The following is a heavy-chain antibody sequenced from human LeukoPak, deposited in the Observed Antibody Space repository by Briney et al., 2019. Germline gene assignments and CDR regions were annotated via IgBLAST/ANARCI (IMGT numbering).Heavy chain of an antibody. D-gene: IGHD2-2*01. Sequence: SETLSLTRTLSGGSISNYYWSSTRQPPGKGRELIAYIYYCGSSNYNPSLKSRVTIPVATSKNQCSLKLRSVTAADTAVYYCARHPVPAAMLSWFDPWGQGTLVTVSS. J-gene: IGHJ5*02. CDR3: ARHPVPAAMLSWFDP. CDR1: GGSISNYY. CDR2: IYYCGSS. V-gene: IGHV4-59*08.